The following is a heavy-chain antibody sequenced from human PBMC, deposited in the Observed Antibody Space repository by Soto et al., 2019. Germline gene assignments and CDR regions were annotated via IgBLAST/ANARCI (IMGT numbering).Heavy chain of an antibody. CDR2: IYHSGAT. Sequence: QVQLQESGPGLVKPSGTLSLTCAVSGDSISSSNWWSWVRQAPGKGLEWIGEIYHSGATTYNPSLKSQATISVDPSNNHCSLKLTSVPAADTAVYFCARDLGTGTDYWGQGTRVTVAS. CDR3: ARDLGTGTDY. J-gene: IGHJ4*02. D-gene: IGHD1-1*01. V-gene: IGHV4-4*02. CDR1: GDSISSSNW.